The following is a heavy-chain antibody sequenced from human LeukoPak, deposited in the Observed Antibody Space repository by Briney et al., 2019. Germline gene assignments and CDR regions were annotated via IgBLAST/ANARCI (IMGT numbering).Heavy chain of an antibody. CDR3: ARVLGSGSYYGGYYFDY. D-gene: IGHD3-10*01. CDR2: IYYSGST. Sequence: NPSETRSLTCTVSGGSISSYYWSWIRQPPGKGPEWIGYIYYSGSTNYNPSLKSRVTISVDTSKNQFSLKLSSVTAADTAVYYCARVLGSGSYYGGYYFDYWGQGTLVTVSS. V-gene: IGHV4-59*01. J-gene: IGHJ4*02. CDR1: GGSISSYY.